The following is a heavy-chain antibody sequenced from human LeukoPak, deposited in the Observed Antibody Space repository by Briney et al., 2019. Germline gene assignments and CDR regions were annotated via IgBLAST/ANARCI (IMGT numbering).Heavy chain of an antibody. CDR1: GYTFRDYY. Sequence: ASVTVSCKASGYTFRDYYLHWVRQAPGQGLEWMGWINPKSGGTNYARKFQGRFTMTSDTSISTVYMELSGLTSDDTAVYSCARDPSHFYYLDVWGKGTTVIVSS. V-gene: IGHV1-2*02. J-gene: IGHJ6*03. CDR2: INPKSGGT. CDR3: ARDPSHFYYLDV.